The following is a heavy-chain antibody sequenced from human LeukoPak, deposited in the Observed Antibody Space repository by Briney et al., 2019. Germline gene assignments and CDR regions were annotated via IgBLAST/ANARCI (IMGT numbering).Heavy chain of an antibody. Sequence: GASVKVSCKASGYTFTSYGISWVRQAPGQGLEWMGWISAYNGNTNYAQKLQGRVAMTTDTSTSTAYMELRSLRSDDTAVYYCARSGSGTYYYYMDVWGKGTTVTISS. CDR2: ISAYNGNT. V-gene: IGHV1-18*01. CDR3: ARSGSGTYYYYMDV. J-gene: IGHJ6*03. CDR1: GYTFTSYG. D-gene: IGHD3-10*01.